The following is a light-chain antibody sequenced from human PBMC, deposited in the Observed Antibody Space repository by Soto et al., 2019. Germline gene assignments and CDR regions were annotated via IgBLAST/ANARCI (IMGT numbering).Light chain of an antibody. CDR2: DAS. CDR3: QQYGSSALT. J-gene: IGKJ4*01. Sequence: EIVLTQSPATLSLSPGERATLSCRASQSVSSYLAWYQQKPGQAPRLLIYDASNRATGIPARFSGSGSGTDFTLTISSLEPEDFAVYYCQQYGSSALTFGGGTKVDNK. CDR1: QSVSSY. V-gene: IGKV3-11*01.